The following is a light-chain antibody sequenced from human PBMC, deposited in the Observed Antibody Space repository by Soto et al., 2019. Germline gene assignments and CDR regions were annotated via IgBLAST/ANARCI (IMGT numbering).Light chain of an antibody. Sequence: EIVLTQSPGTLSLSPGERATLSCRASQSVSSNFLAWYQQKPGQAPRLLIYGASSRATGIPDRFSGSGSGTDFTLTISRLEPADFAVYYCHQYGSSPWTFGQGTKVEIK. J-gene: IGKJ1*01. CDR2: GAS. CDR1: QSVSSNF. CDR3: HQYGSSPWT. V-gene: IGKV3-20*01.